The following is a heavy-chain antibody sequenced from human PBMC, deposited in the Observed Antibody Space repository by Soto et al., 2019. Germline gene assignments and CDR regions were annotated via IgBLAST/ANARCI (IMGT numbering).Heavy chain of an antibody. CDR2: VFYSGST. J-gene: IGHJ4*02. Sequence: QVQLQESGPGLVKPSQTLSLTCTVSGGSISSADYYWNWSRQPPGKGLEWIGYVFYSGSTYYNPSLKSRLTISIDTSKNQFSLKLTSVTAADTAVYYCARDDGGTSEFGYWGQGILVTVSS. V-gene: IGHV4-30-4*01. CDR3: ARDDGGTSEFGY. CDR1: GGSISSADYY. D-gene: IGHD2-15*01.